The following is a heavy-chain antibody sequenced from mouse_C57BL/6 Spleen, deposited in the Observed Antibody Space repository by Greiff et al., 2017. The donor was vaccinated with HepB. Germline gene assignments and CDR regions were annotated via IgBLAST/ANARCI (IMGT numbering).Heavy chain of an antibody. CDR3: ARGTAQATGDYFDY. D-gene: IGHD3-2*02. Sequence: VQLQQPGAELVKPGASVKMSCKASGYTFTSYWITWVKQRPGQGLEWIGDIYPGSGSTNYNEKFKSKATLTVDTSSSTAYMQLSSLTSEDSAVYYCARGTAQATGDYFDYWGQGTTLTVSS. V-gene: IGHV1-55*01. J-gene: IGHJ2*01. CDR2: IYPGSGST. CDR1: GYTFTSYW.